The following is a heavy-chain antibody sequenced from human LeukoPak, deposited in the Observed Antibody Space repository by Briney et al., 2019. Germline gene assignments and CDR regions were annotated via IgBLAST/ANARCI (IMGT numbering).Heavy chain of an antibody. Sequence: GGSPRLSCAASGFTFDDYAMHWVRQAPGKGLEWVSLISGDGGSTYYADSVKGRFTISRDNSKNSLYLQMNSLRTEDTALYYCAKDFSSGTYYPYYYYGMDVWGQGTTVTVSS. D-gene: IGHD3-10*01. CDR3: AKDFSSGTYYPYYYYGMDV. CDR1: GFTFDDYA. CDR2: ISGDGGST. V-gene: IGHV3-43*02. J-gene: IGHJ6*02.